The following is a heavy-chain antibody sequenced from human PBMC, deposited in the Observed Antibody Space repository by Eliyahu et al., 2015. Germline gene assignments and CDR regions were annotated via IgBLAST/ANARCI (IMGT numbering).Heavy chain of an antibody. V-gene: IGHV4-39*01. CDR1: GGSISSSSFY. J-gene: IGHJ3*02. CDR2: IYYSGST. Sequence: QLQLQESGPGLVKPSETLSLTCTVSGGSISSSSFYWGWIRQPPGRGLEWIGSIYYSGSTYYNLSLKSRVTISVDTSKNQFSLKLSSVTAADTAVYYCARPLNRLVDDAFDIWGQGTMVTVSS. CDR3: ARPLNRLVDDAFDI. D-gene: IGHD3-9*01.